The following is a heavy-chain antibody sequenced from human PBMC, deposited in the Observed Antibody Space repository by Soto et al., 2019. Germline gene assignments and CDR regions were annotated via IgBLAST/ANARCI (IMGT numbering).Heavy chain of an antibody. J-gene: IGHJ6*02. V-gene: IGHV1-18*01. CDR1: GYTFTSYG. CDR2: ISAYNGNT. D-gene: IGHD3-10*01. Sequence: QVQLVQSGAEVKKPGASVKVSCKASGYTFTSYGISWVRQAPGQGLEWMGWISAYNGNTNYAQKLQGRGTLTTHTSTSTAYMDLRSLRSDDTAVYYCARDLPVLLWFGEQTYYYYGMDVWGQGTTVTVSS. CDR3: ARDLPVLLWFGEQTYYYYGMDV.